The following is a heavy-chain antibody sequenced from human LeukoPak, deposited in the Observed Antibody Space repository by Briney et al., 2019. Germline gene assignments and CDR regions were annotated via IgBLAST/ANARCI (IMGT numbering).Heavy chain of an antibody. CDR1: GGSISSYY. V-gene: IGHV4-59*01. D-gene: IGHD1-26*01. Sequence: SETLSLTCTVSGGSISSYYWSWIRQPAGKGLEWIGYIYYSGSTNYNPSLKSRVTISVDTSKNQFSLKLSSVTAADTAVYYCARDQGYSGSYGSFDYWGQGTLVTVSS. CDR2: IYYSGST. CDR3: ARDQGYSGSYGSFDY. J-gene: IGHJ4*02.